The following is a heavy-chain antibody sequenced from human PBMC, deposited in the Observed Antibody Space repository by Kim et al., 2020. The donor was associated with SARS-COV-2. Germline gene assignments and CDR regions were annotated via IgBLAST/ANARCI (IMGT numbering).Heavy chain of an antibody. J-gene: IGHJ6*02. Sequence: GGSLRLSCAASGFTFSSYAMHWVRQAPCKGLEWVAVISYDGSNKYYADSVKGRFTISRDNSKNTLYLQMNSLRAEDTAVYYCARDLGDYMFNYYGMDVWGQGTTVTVSS. D-gene: IGHD3-16*01. CDR2: ISYDGSNK. CDR3: ARDLGDYMFNYYGMDV. V-gene: IGHV3-30*04. CDR1: GFTFSSYA.